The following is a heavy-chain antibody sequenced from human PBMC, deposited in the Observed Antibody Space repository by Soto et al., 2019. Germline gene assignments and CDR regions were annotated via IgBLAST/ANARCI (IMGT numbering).Heavy chain of an antibody. D-gene: IGHD1-26*01. CDR3: ARENYSPQFDP. Sequence: SETLSLTCAVYGGSFSGYYWSWIRQPPGKGLEWIGEINHSGSTNYNPSLKSRVTISVDTSKNQFSLKLSSVTAADTAVYYCARENYSPQFDPWGQGTLVTVSS. CDR2: INHSGST. CDR1: GGSFSGYY. V-gene: IGHV4-34*01. J-gene: IGHJ5*02.